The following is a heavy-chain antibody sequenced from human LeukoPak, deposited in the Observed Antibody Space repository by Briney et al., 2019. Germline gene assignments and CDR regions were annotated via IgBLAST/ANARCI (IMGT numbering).Heavy chain of an antibody. D-gene: IGHD3-10*01. V-gene: IGHV1-69*04. CDR3: APVNYGSGSYYSSGH. Sequence: SVKVSCKASGGTFSSYAISWVRQAPGQGLEWMGRIIPILGIANYAQKFQGRVTVTADKSTSTAYMELSSLRSEDTAVYYCAPVNYGSGSYYSSGHWGQGTLVTVSS. CDR2: IIPILGIA. J-gene: IGHJ4*02. CDR1: GGTFSSYA.